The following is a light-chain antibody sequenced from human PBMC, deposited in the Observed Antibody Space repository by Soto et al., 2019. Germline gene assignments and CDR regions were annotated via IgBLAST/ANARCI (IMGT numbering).Light chain of an antibody. CDR1: QSVSSN. V-gene: IGKV3-15*01. J-gene: IGKJ5*01. Sequence: EIVMTQSPATLSVSPGEGVTLSCRASQSVSSNLAWYQQKPGQAPRLLIHGATTRATGIPARFSGSGSGTEFTLTISSLQSEDFAVYYCQQYYNWPITFGQGTRLEIK. CDR2: GAT. CDR3: QQYYNWPIT.